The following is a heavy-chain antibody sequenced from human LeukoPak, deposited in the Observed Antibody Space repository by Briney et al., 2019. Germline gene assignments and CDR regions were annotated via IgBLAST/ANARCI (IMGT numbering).Heavy chain of an antibody. Sequence: GGSLRLSCAASGFTFSSYGMHWVRQAPGKGLEWVAVISYDGSNKYYADSVEGRFTISRDNSKNTLYLQMNSLRAEDTAVYYCAKDQRDSSGFYYFDYWGQGTLVTVSS. CDR2: ISYDGSNK. J-gene: IGHJ4*02. V-gene: IGHV3-30*18. CDR3: AKDQRDSSGFYYFDY. D-gene: IGHD3-22*01. CDR1: GFTFSSYG.